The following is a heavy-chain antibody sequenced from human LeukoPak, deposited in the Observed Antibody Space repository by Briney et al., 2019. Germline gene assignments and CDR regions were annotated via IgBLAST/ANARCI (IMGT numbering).Heavy chain of an antibody. D-gene: IGHD2-15*01. V-gene: IGHV4-59*08. J-gene: IGHJ4*02. CDR1: GGSISSYY. CDR2: IYYSGST. CDR3: ARLGRGISKFDY. Sequence: SETLSLTCTVSGGSISSYYWSWIRQPPGKGLEWIGYIYYSGSTNYNPSLKSRVTISVDTSKNQFSLKLSSVTAADTAVYYCARLGRGISKFDYWGQGTLVTVSS.